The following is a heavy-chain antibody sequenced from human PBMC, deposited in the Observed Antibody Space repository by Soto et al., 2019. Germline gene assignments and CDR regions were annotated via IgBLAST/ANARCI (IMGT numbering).Heavy chain of an antibody. J-gene: IGHJ4*02. Sequence: RLSCAASGFTFSSYAMSWVRQAPGKGLEWVSAISGSGGSTYYADSVKGRFTISRDNSKNTLYLQMNSLRAEDTAVYYCAKAYYYDSSGYYYDYWGQGTLVTVSS. CDR3: AKAYYYDSSGYYYDY. V-gene: IGHV3-23*01. CDR2: ISGSGGST. CDR1: GFTFSSYA. D-gene: IGHD3-22*01.